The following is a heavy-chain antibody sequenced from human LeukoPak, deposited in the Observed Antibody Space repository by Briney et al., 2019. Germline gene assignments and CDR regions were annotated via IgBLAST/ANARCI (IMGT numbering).Heavy chain of an antibody. CDR3: AKDRPGVTRAAFED. CDR1: GFTFSSYG. J-gene: IGHJ4*02. CDR2: ISGSGGSA. V-gene: IGHV3-23*01. Sequence: GGSLRLSCAASGFTFSSYGMSWVRQAPGKGLEWVSAISGSGGSAYYADSMKGRFTISRDNSKNTLYLQMNSLRAEDTAVYYCAKDRPGVTRAAFEDWGQGTLVTVSS. D-gene: IGHD4-23*01.